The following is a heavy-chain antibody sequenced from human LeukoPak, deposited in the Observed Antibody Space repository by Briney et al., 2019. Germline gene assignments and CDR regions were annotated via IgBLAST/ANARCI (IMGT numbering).Heavy chain of an antibody. V-gene: IGHV4-59*01. J-gene: IGHJ3*02. Sequence: AATLSLTCTVSGGSISSYYWNWIRKPPGKGLEWIGYNYYNGSTNYNPSLQSRVTISVDTSKNQFSLKLSSVTAADTAVYYCAGRLWRRDGYNLSSFDIWGQGTMVTV. D-gene: IGHD5-24*01. CDR2: NYYNGST. CDR3: AGRLWRRDGYNLSSFDI. CDR1: GGSISSYY.